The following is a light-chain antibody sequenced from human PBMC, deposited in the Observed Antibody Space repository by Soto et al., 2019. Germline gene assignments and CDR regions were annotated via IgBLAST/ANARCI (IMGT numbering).Light chain of an antibody. CDR1: QGISKY. V-gene: IGKV1-27*01. J-gene: IGKJ4*01. Sequence: DIQMTQSPSSLSASVGDRVTITCRASQGISKYLAWYQQKPGKVPKLLIYAASTLQSGVPSRFSGSGSGTDCTLTISSLQPEDVATYYCQKYNSAPHTFGGGTKVEIK. CDR2: AAS. CDR3: QKYNSAPHT.